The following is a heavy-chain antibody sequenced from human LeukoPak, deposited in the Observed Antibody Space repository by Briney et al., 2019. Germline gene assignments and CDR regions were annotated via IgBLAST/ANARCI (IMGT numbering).Heavy chain of an antibody. J-gene: IGHJ3*02. Sequence: GESLKISCKGSGYSFTSYWIGWVRQMPGKGLEWMGIIYPGDSDTRYSPSFQGQVTISADKSISTAYLQWSSLKASDTAMYYCARVSSHSGSYFTAFDIWGQGTMVTVSS. CDR2: IYPGDSDT. D-gene: IGHD1-26*01. CDR3: ARVSSHSGSYFTAFDI. CDR1: GYSFTSYW. V-gene: IGHV5-51*01.